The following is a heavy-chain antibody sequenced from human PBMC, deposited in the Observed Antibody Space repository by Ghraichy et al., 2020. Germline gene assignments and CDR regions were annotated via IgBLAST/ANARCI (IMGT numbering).Heavy chain of an antibody. CDR2: IYYSGST. V-gene: IGHV4-59*01. CDR3: ARESGAAADQHYYYYGMDV. CDR1: GGSLSSSY. D-gene: IGHD6-13*01. J-gene: IGHJ6*02. Sequence: SETLSLTCTVSGGSLSSSYLSSIRQPPGKGLEWIGYIYYSGSTNYNPSLKSRVTISVDTSKNQFSLKLSSVTAADTAVYYCARESGAAADQHYYYYGMDVWGQGTTVTVSS.